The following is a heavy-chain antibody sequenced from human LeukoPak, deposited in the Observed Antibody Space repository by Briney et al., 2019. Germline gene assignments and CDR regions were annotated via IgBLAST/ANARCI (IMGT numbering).Heavy chain of an antibody. CDR1: GYTFTSYD. V-gene: IGHV1-8*01. J-gene: IGHJ4*02. CDR2: MNPNSGNT. Sequence: GASVKVSCKASGYTFTSYDINWVRQATGQGLEWMGWMNPNSGNTGYAQMFQGRVTMTRNTSISTAYMELSSLRSEDTAVYYCAIRPATIQPDYWGQGTLVTVSS. D-gene: IGHD5-12*01. CDR3: AIRPATIQPDY.